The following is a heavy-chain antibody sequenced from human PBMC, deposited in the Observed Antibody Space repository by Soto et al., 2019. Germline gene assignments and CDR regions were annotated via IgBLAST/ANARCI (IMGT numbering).Heavy chain of an antibody. J-gene: IGHJ3*01. CDR3: ARRARTATTNWGAFDV. D-gene: IGHD1-7*01. Sequence: EVQLLESGGGLVQPGGSLRLSCAASGFTFNTYVMNWVRQAPGKGLEWVSTISYSADKTHYADSVKGRFTISRDNSRGTLVLQMNSLRADDAAVYYCARRARTATTNWGAFDVWGQGTMVTVSS. V-gene: IGHV3-23*01. CDR2: ISYSADKT. CDR1: GFTFNTYV.